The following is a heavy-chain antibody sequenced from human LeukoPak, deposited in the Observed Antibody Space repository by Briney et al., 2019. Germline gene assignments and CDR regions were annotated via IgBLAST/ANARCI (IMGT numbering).Heavy chain of an antibody. CDR1: GYTFTSYY. Sequence: ASVKVSCKASGYTFTSYYMHWVRQAPGQGLEWMGIINPSGGSTSYAQKFQGRVTMTRDTSTSTVYMELSSLRSEDTAVYYCARYCSGGSCPSDAFDIWGQGTMVTVSS. CDR2: INPSGGST. J-gene: IGHJ3*02. V-gene: IGHV1-46*01. D-gene: IGHD2-15*01. CDR3: ARYCSGGSCPSDAFDI.